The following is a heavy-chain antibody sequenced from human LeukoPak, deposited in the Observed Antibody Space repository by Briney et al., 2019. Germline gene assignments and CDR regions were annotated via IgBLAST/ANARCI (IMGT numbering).Heavy chain of an antibody. Sequence: PSETLSLTCTVSGGSITSYYWSWIRQPPGKGPEWIGYVYYSGSTKYNPSLKSRVTISVDTSKNQFSLKLSSVTAADTALYYCARADYDSSGYYYFDYWGQGTLVTVSS. J-gene: IGHJ4*02. V-gene: IGHV4-59*01. CDR3: ARADYDSSGYYYFDY. CDR2: VYYSGST. D-gene: IGHD3-22*01. CDR1: GGSITSYY.